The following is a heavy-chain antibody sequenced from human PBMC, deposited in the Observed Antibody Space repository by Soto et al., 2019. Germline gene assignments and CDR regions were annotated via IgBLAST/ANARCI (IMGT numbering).Heavy chain of an antibody. CDR1: AYTFNTYG. CDR3: ARDGRKQLWVEGRNAMDV. J-gene: IGHJ6*02. CDR2: ISGHNGQT. Sequence: QVQLVQSGAEVKKPGASVKVSCKASAYTFNTYGISWVRRAPGQGLEWMGWISGHNGQTNYAQKFRGRVTITTDTSTRTAYMELRSLRSDDTAIYYCARDGRKQLWVEGRNAMDVWGQGTTVTVSS. D-gene: IGHD5-18*01. V-gene: IGHV1-18*01.